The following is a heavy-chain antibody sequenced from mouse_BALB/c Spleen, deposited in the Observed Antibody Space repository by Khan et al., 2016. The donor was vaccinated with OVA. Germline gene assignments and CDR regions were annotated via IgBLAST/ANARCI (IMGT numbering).Heavy chain of an antibody. V-gene: IGHV3-2*02. Sequence: VQLQESGPGLVKPSQSLSLTCTVTGYSITSGYGWNWIRQFPGNKLEWMGYISYSGSTKYNPSLKSRISITRDTSKKQFFLQLNSVTTEDTATYYCARTARIKYWGQGTTLTVSS. CDR3: ARTARIKY. CDR1: GYSITSGYG. CDR2: ISYSGST. J-gene: IGHJ2*01. D-gene: IGHD3-3*01.